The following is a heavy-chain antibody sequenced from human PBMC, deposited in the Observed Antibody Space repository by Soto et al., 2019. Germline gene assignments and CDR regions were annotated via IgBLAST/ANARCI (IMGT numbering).Heavy chain of an antibody. V-gene: IGHV1-69*02. J-gene: IGHJ4*02. D-gene: IGHD3-22*01. CDR1: GDTFNFYS. CDR3: ARVYYDSSGYSDY. CDR2: VNPIVSMS. Sequence: ASVKVSCKASGDTFNFYSINWVRQAPGLGLEWMGRVNPIVSMSNYAQKFQGRVTMTGDKSASTAYMELSSLRSDDTAVYYCARVYYDSSGYSDYWGQGTLVTVSS.